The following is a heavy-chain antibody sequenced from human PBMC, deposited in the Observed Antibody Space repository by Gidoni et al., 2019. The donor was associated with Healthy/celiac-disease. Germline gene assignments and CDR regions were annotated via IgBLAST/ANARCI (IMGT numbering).Heavy chain of an antibody. D-gene: IGHD1-26*01. J-gene: IGHJ4*02. Sequence: QVQLVQSGAEGKKPGPAVKASCKASGGTFSSYAISWVRQAPGQGLEWLGRIIPILGIANYAQKFQGRVTITADKSTSTAYMELSSLRSEDTAVYYCARGTEWKLPDYWGQGTLVTVSS. CDR1: GGTFSSYA. CDR3: ARGTEWKLPDY. V-gene: IGHV1-69*09. CDR2: IIPILGIA.